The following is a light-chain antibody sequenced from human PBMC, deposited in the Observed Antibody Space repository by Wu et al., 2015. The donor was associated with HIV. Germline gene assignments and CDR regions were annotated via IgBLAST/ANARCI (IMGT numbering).Light chain of an antibody. CDR2: GAS. CDR3: QQYNIWPPVT. Sequence: EIVLTQSPATLSLSPGERATLSCRASQSVGTNLAWYQQKPGQAPNLLIYGASNRATGIPARFSGSGSGTDFTLTISSIQSEDSAVYYCQQYNIWPPVTFGQGTKVEIK. J-gene: IGKJ1*01. V-gene: IGKV3D-15*01. CDR1: QSVGTN.